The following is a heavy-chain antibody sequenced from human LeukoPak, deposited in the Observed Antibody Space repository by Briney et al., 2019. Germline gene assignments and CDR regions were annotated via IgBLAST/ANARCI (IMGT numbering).Heavy chain of an antibody. D-gene: IGHD6-13*01. CDR2: ISSDGGST. Sequence: EGSLRLSCSASGFTFSSYTMHWVRQAPGKGLEYVSVISSDGGSTYYADSVKGRFTISRDNSKNTQYLQMSSLTTEDTAVYYCVPASAGMGYYFDYWGQGTLVTVSS. CDR3: VPASAGMGYYFDY. V-gene: IGHV3-64D*06. CDR1: GFTFSSYT. J-gene: IGHJ4*02.